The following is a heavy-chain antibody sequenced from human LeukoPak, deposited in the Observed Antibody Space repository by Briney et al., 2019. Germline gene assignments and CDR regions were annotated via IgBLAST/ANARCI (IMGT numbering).Heavy chain of an antibody. D-gene: IGHD3-22*01. V-gene: IGHV4-39*07. Sequence: PSETLSLTCTVSSGSISTSNYYWGWVRQPPGKALEWIGNIFYSGSTYYSPSLKSRVTISLDTSRNQFSLKLSSVTAADTAVYFCTTTYYDTRKPWDWGQGTLVTVSS. CDR2: IFYSGST. CDR1: SGSISTSNYY. CDR3: TTTYYDTRKPWD. J-gene: IGHJ4*02.